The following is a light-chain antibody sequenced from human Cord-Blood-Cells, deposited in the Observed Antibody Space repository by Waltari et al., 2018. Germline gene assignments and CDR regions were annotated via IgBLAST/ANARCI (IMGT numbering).Light chain of an antibody. CDR3: AAWDDSLSGWV. CDR1: SSNIGSNY. CDR2: RNK. V-gene: IGLV1-47*01. J-gene: IGLJ3*02. Sequence: QSVLTQPPSASGTPGQGVTIPCSGSSSNIGSNYVYCYQQHPGTAPNLLIYRNKQPPSGVPDRFSGSKSGSSASLAISGLRSEDEAYYYCAAWDDSLSGWVFGGGTKLTVL.